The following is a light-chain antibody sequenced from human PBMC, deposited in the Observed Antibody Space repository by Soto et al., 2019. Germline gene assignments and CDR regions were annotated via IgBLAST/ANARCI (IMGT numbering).Light chain of an antibody. V-gene: IGLV7-46*01. CDR2: DTS. CDR1: TGGVTSGQY. CDR3: LLSDSGAWV. J-gene: IGLJ3*02. Sequence: QAVVAQETSLTVSPGGTVTLTCGSSTGGVTSGQYPYWLQQRPGQAPRTLIFDTSSKHSWTPARFSGSLLGGKAALTLSGAQPEDEAEYYCLLSDSGAWVFGGGTKVTVL.